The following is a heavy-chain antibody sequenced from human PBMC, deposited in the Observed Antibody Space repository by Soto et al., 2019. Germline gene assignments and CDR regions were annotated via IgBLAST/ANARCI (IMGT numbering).Heavy chain of an antibody. D-gene: IGHD2-15*01. CDR3: ARIVGVPQRYYFDY. CDR2: IIPIFGTA. CDR1: GGTFSSYA. Sequence: GASVKVSCKASGGTFSSYAISWVRQAPGQGLEWMGGIIPIFGTANYAQKFQGRVTITADESTSTAYMELSSLRSEDTAVYYCARIVGVPQRYYFDYWGQGTLVTVSS. J-gene: IGHJ4*02. V-gene: IGHV1-69*13.